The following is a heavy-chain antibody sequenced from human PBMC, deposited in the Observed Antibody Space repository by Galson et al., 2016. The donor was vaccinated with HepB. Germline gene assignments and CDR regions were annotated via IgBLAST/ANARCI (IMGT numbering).Heavy chain of an antibody. Sequence: SLRLSCAASGFTFSSFSMNWVRQTPGKGLEWVSSITFSSTYINYADSVKGRFTISRDNAKNTLDLHMNSLRVEDTAVYYCVREDYGDDPVYYYYYGMDVWGQGTTVSVSS. CDR2: ITFSSTYI. CDR3: VREDYGDDPVYYYYYGMDV. V-gene: IGHV3-21*01. J-gene: IGHJ6*02. D-gene: IGHD4-17*01. CDR1: GFTFSSFS.